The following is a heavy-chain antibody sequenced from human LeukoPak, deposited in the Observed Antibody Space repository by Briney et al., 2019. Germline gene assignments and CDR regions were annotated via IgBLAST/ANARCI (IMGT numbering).Heavy chain of an antibody. CDR2: INPNSGGT. CDR3: ARGAACSGGSCYYDYFDY. V-gene: IGHV1-2*02. Sequence: GASVKVSCKASGYTFTGYYMHWVRQAPGQGLEWMGWINPNSGGTNYAQKFQGRVTLTRDTSISTAYMELSRLRSDDTAVYYCARGAACSGGSCYYDYFDYWGQGTLVTVSS. D-gene: IGHD2-15*01. CDR1: GYTFTGYY. J-gene: IGHJ4*02.